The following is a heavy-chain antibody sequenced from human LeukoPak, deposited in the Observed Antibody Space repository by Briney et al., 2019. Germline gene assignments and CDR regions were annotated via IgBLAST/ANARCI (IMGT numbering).Heavy chain of an antibody. D-gene: IGHD2-15*01. Sequence: GGSLRLSCAASGFTFDDYGMSWVRQAPGKGLEWVSGTNWNGGSTGYADSVKGRFTISRDNAKNSLYLQMNSLRAEDTALYYCARASCSGGSCYSDYYYGKDVWGQGTTVTVSS. CDR1: GFTFDDYG. CDR3: ARASCSGGSCYSDYYYGKDV. J-gene: IGHJ6*02. V-gene: IGHV3-20*04. CDR2: TNWNGGST.